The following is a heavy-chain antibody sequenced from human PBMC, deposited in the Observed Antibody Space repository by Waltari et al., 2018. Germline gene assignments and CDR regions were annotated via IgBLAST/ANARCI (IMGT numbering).Heavy chain of an antibody. D-gene: IGHD2-8*02. CDR1: GGTFSSSA. CDR2: IIPILGIA. CDR3: ARDSLVVYARAYYYMDV. Sequence: QVQLVQSGAEVKKPGSSVKVSCKASGGTFSSSALSWVRQAPGQGLEWMGGIIPILGIANYAQKFQGRVTITADESTSTAYMELSSLRSEDTAVYYCARDSLVVYARAYYYMDVWGKGTTVTVSS. J-gene: IGHJ6*03. V-gene: IGHV1-69*04.